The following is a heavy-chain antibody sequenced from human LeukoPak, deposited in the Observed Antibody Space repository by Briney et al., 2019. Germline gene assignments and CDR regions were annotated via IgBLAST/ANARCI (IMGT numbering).Heavy chain of an antibody. J-gene: IGHJ5*02. V-gene: IGHV5-51*01. CDR1: GYSFTTYW. Sequence: GESLKISRKGSGYSFTTYWIGWVRQMPGKGLEWMGSIYPADSDTRYSPSFQGQVTISADKSISTAYLQWSSLKASDTAIYYCARQDYNSRGRWFDPWGQGTLVTVSS. CDR3: ARQDYNSRGRWFDP. CDR2: IYPADSDT. D-gene: IGHD4/OR15-4a*01.